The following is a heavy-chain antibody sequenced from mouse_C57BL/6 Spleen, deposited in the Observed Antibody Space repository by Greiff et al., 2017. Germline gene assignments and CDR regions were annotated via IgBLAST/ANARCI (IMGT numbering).Heavy chain of an antibody. CDR3: AREGDYSNSYFDY. V-gene: IGHV1-22*01. D-gene: IGHD2-5*01. CDR2: INPNNGGT. J-gene: IGHJ2*01. Sequence: EVQVVESGPELVKPGASVKMSCKASGYTFTDYNMHWVKQSHGKSLEWIGYINPNNGGTSYNQKFKGKATLTVNKSSSTAYMELRSLTSEDSAVYYCAREGDYSNSYFDYWGQGTTLTVSS. CDR1: GYTFTDYN.